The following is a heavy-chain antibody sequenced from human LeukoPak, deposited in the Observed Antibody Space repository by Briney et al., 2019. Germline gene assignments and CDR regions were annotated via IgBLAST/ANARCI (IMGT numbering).Heavy chain of an antibody. CDR1: GFTFSDYY. CDR3: ARVRPYCSSTSCYRYYYYYYTDV. J-gene: IGHJ6*03. D-gene: IGHD2-2*02. Sequence: PGGSLRLSCAASGFTFSDYYMSWIRQAPGKGLEWVSCISSSGSTIYYADSVKGRFTISRDNAKNSLYLQMNSLRAEDTAVYYYARVRPYCSSTSCYRYYYYYYTDVWGRGTTVTVSS. V-gene: IGHV3-11*01. CDR2: ISSSGSTI.